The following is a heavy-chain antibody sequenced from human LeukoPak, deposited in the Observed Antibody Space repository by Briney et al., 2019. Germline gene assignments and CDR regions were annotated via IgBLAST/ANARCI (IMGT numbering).Heavy chain of an antibody. CDR3: AKDYHDYYGSGSYYNFFDY. D-gene: IGHD3-10*01. Sequence: PGGSLRLSCAASGFTFDDYAMHWVRQAPGKGLEWVSGRSWNSGSIGYADSVKGRFTFSRDNAKNSLYLQMNSLRAEDTALYYCAKDYHDYYGSGSYYNFFDYWGQGTLVTVSS. CDR1: GFTFDDYA. V-gene: IGHV3-9*01. CDR2: RSWNSGSI. J-gene: IGHJ4*02.